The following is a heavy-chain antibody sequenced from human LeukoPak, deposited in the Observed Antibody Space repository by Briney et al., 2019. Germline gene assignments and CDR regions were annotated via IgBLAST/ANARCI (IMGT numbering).Heavy chain of an antibody. CDR1: GYSISSGYY. D-gene: IGHD3-22*01. CDR2: IYHSGST. Sequence: PSETLSLTCTVSGYSISSGYYWGWIRQPPGEGLEWIGSIYHSGSTYYNPSLKSRVTISVDTSKNQFSLKLSSVTAADTAVYYCARSYDSIFDYWGQGTLVTVSS. V-gene: IGHV4-38-2*02. J-gene: IGHJ4*02. CDR3: ARSYDSIFDY.